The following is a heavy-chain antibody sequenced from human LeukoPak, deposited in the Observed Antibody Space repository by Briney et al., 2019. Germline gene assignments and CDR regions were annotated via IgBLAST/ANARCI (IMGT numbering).Heavy chain of an antibody. Sequence: SGPTLVNPTQTLTPTCTFSGFSLSTSGVGVGWIRQPPGKALEWLALIYWNDDKRYSPSLKSRLTITKDTSKNQVVLTMTNMDPVDTATYYCALVVTYYYDSSGKFDYWGQGTLVTVSS. CDR1: GFSLSTSGVG. CDR3: ALVVTYYYDSSGKFDY. V-gene: IGHV2-5*01. J-gene: IGHJ4*02. D-gene: IGHD3-22*01. CDR2: IYWNDDK.